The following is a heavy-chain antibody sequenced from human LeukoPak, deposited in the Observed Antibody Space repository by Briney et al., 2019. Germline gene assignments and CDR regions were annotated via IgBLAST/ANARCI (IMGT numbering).Heavy chain of an antibody. CDR1: GYTFTSYG. CDR3: ARDGYYDSSGYSDYYYYGMDV. V-gene: IGHV1-18*03. Sequence: ASVKVSCKASGYTFTSYGISWVRQAPGQGLEWMGWISAYNGNTNYAQKLQGRVTMTTDTSTSTAYMELRSLRSDDMAVYYCARDGYYDSSGYSDYYYYGMDVWGQGTTVTVSS. CDR2: ISAYNGNT. D-gene: IGHD3-22*01. J-gene: IGHJ6*02.